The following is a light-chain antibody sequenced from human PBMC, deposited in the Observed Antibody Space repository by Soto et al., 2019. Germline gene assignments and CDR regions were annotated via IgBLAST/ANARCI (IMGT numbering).Light chain of an antibody. J-gene: IGLJ2*01. CDR1: SSDVGAYNY. CDR3: SSFTSRSTRV. CDR2: EVS. Sequence: QSVLTQPASVSGSPGQSITISCTGTSSDVGAYNYVSWYQQYPGKAPKLMIYEVSNRPSGISNRFSGSKSGNTASLTISGLQDEDEADYYCSSFTSRSTRVFGGGTQLTVL. V-gene: IGLV2-14*01.